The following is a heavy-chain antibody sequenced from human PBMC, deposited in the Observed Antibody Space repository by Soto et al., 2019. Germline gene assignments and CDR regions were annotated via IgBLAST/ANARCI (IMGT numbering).Heavy chain of an antibody. V-gene: IGHV1-46*01. Sequence: ASVKVSCKAAGYTFTSYYMHWVRQAPGQGLEWMGIINPSGGSTSYAQKFQGRVTMTRDTSTSTVYMELSSLRSEDTAVYYCARMVGLMVRAFDIWGRGTMVTVSS. CDR2: INPSGGST. CDR3: ARMVGLMVRAFDI. CDR1: GYTFTSYY. J-gene: IGHJ3*02. D-gene: IGHD3-10*01.